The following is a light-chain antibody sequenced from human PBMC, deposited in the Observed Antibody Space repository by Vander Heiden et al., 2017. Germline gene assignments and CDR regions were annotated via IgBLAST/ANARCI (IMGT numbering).Light chain of an antibody. CDR2: GKN. CDR3: NSRDSSGNLVV. V-gene: IGLV3-19*01. Sequence: SSELTQDPAVSVALGQTVRITCQGDSLRSYYASWYQQKPGQAPVLVIYGKNNRPLGIPDRFSGSSSGNTASLTITGAQAEDEADYYCNSRDSSGNLVVFGGGTKLTVL. J-gene: IGLJ2*01. CDR1: SLRSYY.